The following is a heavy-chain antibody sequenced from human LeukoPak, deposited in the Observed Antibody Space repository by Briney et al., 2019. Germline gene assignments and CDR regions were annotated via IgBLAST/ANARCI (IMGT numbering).Heavy chain of an antibody. CDR3: ATNSGWYGVS. CDR1: GFTLSSYE. V-gene: IGHV3-23*01. Sequence: GGSLRLSCTVSGFTLSSYEMSWIRQAPGEGLEWVSSIDYSGGSSYYADSVKGRFTISREDSKNTLYLQLNSLRAEDTALYYCATNSGWYGVSWGQGTLVTVSS. D-gene: IGHD6-19*01. J-gene: IGHJ4*02. CDR2: IDYSGGSS.